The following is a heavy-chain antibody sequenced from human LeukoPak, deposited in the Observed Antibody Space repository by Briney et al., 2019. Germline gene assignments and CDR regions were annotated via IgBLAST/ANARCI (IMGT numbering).Heavy chain of an antibody. CDR2: INHSGST. J-gene: IGHJ4*02. CDR3: AGRDNVLRYFDWLLSSTKFDY. D-gene: IGHD3-9*01. CDR1: GGSFSGYY. Sequence: PSETLSLTCAVYGGSFSGYYWSWIRQPPGKGLEWIGEINHSGSTNYNPSLKSRVTISVDTSKNQFSLKLSSVTAADTAVYYCAGRDNVLRYFDWLLSSTKFDYWGQGTLVTVSS. V-gene: IGHV4-34*01.